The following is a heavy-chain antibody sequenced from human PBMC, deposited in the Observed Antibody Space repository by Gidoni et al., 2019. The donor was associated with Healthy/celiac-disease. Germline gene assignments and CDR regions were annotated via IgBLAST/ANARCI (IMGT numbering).Heavy chain of an antibody. J-gene: IGHJ6*02. D-gene: IGHD5-18*01. CDR2: INPNSGGT. Sequence: QVQLVQSGAAVKKPGASVKVSCKASGYTFTDCYMPWVRQAPGQGLEWMGWINPNSGGTNYAQKFQGRVTMTRDTSISTAYMELSRLRSDDTAVYYCARANTALVTTYGMDVWGQGTTVTVSS. CDR3: ARANTALVTTYGMDV. V-gene: IGHV1-2*02. CDR1: GYTFTDCY.